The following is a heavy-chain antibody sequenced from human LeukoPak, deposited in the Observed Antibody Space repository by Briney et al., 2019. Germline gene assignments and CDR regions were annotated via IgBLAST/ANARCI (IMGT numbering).Heavy chain of an antibody. CDR2: ISSDGSIK. D-gene: IGHD6-6*01. J-gene: IGHJ6*02. CDR1: KFTFSHYG. V-gene: IGHV3-30*03. CDR3: ARGGRVVHGVDV. Sequence: GGSLRLSCTASKFTFSHYGMQWVRQAPGKGLEWVAVISSDGSIKVYADSVKGRFTISRDNAKNTLYLQMSSLRVEDTAVYYCARGGRVVHGVDVWGQGTTVTVSS.